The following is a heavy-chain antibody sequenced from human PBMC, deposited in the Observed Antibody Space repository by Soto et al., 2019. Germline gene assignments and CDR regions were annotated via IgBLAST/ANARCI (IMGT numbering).Heavy chain of an antibody. Sequence: PGGSLRLSCAVSGFTFSAYGMSWVRQAPGKGLEWVSGISVSGTSTYYADSVKGRFTISRDNSKNTLYLQMKRLRAEDTALYYCAKDWTRGSGGYPDYFGYWGQGTLVTVSS. V-gene: IGHV3-23*01. D-gene: IGHD3-10*01. CDR3: AKDWTRGSGGYPDYFGY. J-gene: IGHJ4*02. CDR1: GFTFSAYG. CDR2: ISVSGTST.